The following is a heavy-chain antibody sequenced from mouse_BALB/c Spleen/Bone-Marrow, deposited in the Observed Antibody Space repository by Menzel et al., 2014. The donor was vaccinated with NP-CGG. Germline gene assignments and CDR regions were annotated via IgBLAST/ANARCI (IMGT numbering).Heavy chain of an antibody. Sequence: VQLQQSAAELARPGASVKMSCKASGYTFSNYTMHWVKQRPGQDLEWIGFINPSSEYSEYNQKFKDKTTLTADKSSSTAYMQLSSLTSEDSAVYYCAKPTVVADFDYWGPGTTLTVSS. J-gene: IGHJ2*01. D-gene: IGHD1-1*01. V-gene: IGHV1-4*02. CDR3: AKPTVVADFDY. CDR1: GYTFSNYT. CDR2: INPSSEYS.